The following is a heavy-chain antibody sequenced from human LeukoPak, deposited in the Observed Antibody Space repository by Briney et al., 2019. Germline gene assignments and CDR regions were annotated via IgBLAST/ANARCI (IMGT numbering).Heavy chain of an antibody. CDR2: ISGSGGST. CDR3: STDRRASAGFYFDS. V-gene: IGHV3-23*01. Sequence: GGSLRLSCAASGFTFSSYAMSWVRQAPGKGLEWVSAISGSGGSTYYADSVKGRFTISRDNSKNTLYLQMNSLKPEDTAVYYCSTDRRASAGFYFDSWGQGTLVTVSS. CDR1: GFTFSSYA. J-gene: IGHJ4*02. D-gene: IGHD6-13*01.